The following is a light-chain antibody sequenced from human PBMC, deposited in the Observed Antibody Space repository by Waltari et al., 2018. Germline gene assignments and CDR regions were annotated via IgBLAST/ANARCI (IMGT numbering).Light chain of an antibody. CDR3: SSCASTIPLGV. CDR2: DVN. CDR1: SNDDGGYND. Sequence: SALTQPASVSGAPGQSITISCTGISNDDGGYNDGSWYQQHPGKAPKLIIYDVNNRPSGISYRFSGSKSGDTASLTISGLQPEDEADYYCSSCASTIPLGVFGGGTKLTVL. J-gene: IGLJ3*02. V-gene: IGLV2-14*01.